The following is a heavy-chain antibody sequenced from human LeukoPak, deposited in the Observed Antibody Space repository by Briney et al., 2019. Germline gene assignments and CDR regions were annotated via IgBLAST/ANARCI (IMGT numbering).Heavy chain of an antibody. V-gene: IGHV4-59*01. J-gene: IGHJ3*02. Sequence: PSETLSLTCTVSGGSISSYYWSWIRQPPGKGLEWIGYIYYSGSTNYNPSLKSRVTISVDTSKNQFSLKLSSVTAAVTAVYYCAREADYVWGSYRAAAFDIWGQGTMVTVSS. CDR1: GGSISSYY. D-gene: IGHD3-16*02. CDR2: IYYSGST. CDR3: AREADYVWGSYRAAAFDI.